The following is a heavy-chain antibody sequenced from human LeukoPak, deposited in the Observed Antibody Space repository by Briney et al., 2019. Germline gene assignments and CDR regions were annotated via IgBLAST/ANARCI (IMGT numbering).Heavy chain of an antibody. D-gene: IGHD6-6*01. Sequence: SETLSLTCAVYGGSFSGYYWSWIRQPPGKGLEWIGEINHSGSTNYNPSLKSRVTISVDTSKNQFSLKLSSVTAAGTAVYYCARSLIRGASSSLDYWGQGTLVTVSS. CDR1: GGSFSGYY. J-gene: IGHJ4*02. V-gene: IGHV4-34*01. CDR2: INHSGST. CDR3: ARSLIRGASSSLDY.